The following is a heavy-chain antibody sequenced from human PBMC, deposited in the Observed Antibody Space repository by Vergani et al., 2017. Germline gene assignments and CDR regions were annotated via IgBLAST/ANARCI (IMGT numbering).Heavy chain of an antibody. CDR1: FDSIRNPY. J-gene: IGHJ5*02. D-gene: IGHD6-19*01. CDR2: IHYSENT. V-gene: IGHV4-59*11. CDR3: ASDTHSGQRADR. Sequence: QVQLQESGPGLVKSSETLSLTCSVSFDSIRNPYCNWIRQPPVKGLEWIGSIHYSENTYYNPSLKTRVTISVDTSKNQFSLTLTSVTAADTAVYYCASDTHSGQRADRWGQGILVTVTS.